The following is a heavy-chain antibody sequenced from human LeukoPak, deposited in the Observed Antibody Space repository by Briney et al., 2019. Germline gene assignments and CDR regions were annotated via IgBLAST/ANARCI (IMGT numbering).Heavy chain of an antibody. CDR3: ASTTSTKSR. V-gene: IGHV1-46*01. Sequence: GASVKVSCKASGYTFTSYYMHWVRQAPGQGLEWMGIINPSGGSTSYAQKFQGRVTMTRNTSISTAYMELSSLRSEDTAVYYCASTTSTKSRWGQGTLVTVSS. J-gene: IGHJ4*02. D-gene: IGHD1-1*01. CDR2: INPSGGST. CDR1: GYTFTSYY.